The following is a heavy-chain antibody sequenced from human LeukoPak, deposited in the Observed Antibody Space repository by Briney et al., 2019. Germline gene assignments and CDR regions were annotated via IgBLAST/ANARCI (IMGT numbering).Heavy chain of an antibody. D-gene: IGHD3-9*01. CDR2: IIPIFGTA. CDR1: GGTFSSYA. Sequence: GASVKVSCKASGGTFSSYAISWVRQAPGQGLERMGGIIPIFGTANYAQKFQGRVTITADESTSTAYMELSSLRSEDTAVYYCARVYNILAGYWVLDYWGQGTLVTVSS. CDR3: ARVYNILAGYWVLDY. V-gene: IGHV1-69*13. J-gene: IGHJ4*02.